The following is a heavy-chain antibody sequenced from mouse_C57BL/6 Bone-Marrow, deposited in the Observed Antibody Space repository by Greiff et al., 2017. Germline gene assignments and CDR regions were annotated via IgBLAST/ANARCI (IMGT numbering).Heavy chain of an antibody. CDR3: ARGDDYPAY. Sequence: QVQLKQPGAELVRPGSSVKPSCKASGYTFTSYWMDWVKQRPGQGLEWIGNIYPSDSETHYNQKFKDKATLTVDKSSSTAYMQLSSLTSEDSAVYYCARGDDYPAYWGQGTLVTVSA. D-gene: IGHD2-4*01. CDR1: GYTFTSYW. V-gene: IGHV1-61*01. J-gene: IGHJ3*01. CDR2: IYPSDSET.